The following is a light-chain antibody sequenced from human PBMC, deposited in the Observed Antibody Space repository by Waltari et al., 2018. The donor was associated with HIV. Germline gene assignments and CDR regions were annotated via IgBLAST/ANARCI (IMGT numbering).Light chain of an antibody. Sequence: DIVMTKSPDSLALSLDEGATFYCKSNRSLLHIPNNRNYLAWYQQKPGQSPRLLLYWASTRESGVPARFIGGGSETDFTLTITNVQAEDAAVYYCHQYFSVFPSTFGGGTTVEI. CDR1: RSLLHIPNNRNY. CDR3: HQYFSVFPST. V-gene: IGKV4-1*01. J-gene: IGKJ4*01. CDR2: WAS.